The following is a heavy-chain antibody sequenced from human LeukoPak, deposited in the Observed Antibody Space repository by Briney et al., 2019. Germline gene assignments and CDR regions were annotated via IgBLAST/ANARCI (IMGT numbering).Heavy chain of an antibody. V-gene: IGHV4-31*03. D-gene: IGHD2-15*01. CDR1: GVSISSADC. CDR2: IHHSGRT. Sequence: PSETLSLTCTVSGVSISSADCWSWIRQPPGKGLEWVGYIHHSGRTHYNPSLKSRATLSLDTSKNQFSLKLTSVTAADTAVYYCAREVDVPSTSDGFDIWGQGTVVTVSS. J-gene: IGHJ3*02. CDR3: AREVDVPSTSDGFDI.